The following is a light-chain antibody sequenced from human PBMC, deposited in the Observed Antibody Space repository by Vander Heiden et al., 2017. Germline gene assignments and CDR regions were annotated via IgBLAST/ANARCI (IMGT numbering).Light chain of an antibody. V-gene: IGKV1-5*03. CDR2: KAS. Sequence: DIQMTQSPSTLSASVGDRVTITCRASQSISSWFAWYQQKPGKAPKLLIYKASSLESGVPSRFSGSGSGTEFTLTISSLQPDDFATYYCQQDNSYLITFGGGTKVEIK. J-gene: IGKJ4*01. CDR1: QSISSW. CDR3: QQDNSYLIT.